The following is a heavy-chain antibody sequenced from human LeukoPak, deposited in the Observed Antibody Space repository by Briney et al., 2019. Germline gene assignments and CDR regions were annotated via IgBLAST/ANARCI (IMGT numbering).Heavy chain of an antibody. CDR1: GGSISSYY. J-gene: IGHJ5*02. CDR3: ARGTVVVVAATGLWFDP. CDR2: IYYSGST. V-gene: IGHV4-59*01. Sequence: PSETLSLTCTVSGGSISSYYWSWIRQPPGKGLEWIGYIYYSGSTNYNPSLKSRVTISVDTSKNQFSLKLSSVTAADTAVYYCARGTVVVVAATGLWFDPWGQGTLVTVSS. D-gene: IGHD2-15*01.